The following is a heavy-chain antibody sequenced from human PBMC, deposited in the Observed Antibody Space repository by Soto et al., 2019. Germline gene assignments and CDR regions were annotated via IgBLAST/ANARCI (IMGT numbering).Heavy chain of an antibody. CDR3: ARDPSIFGGPDYYYGMDV. Sequence: QVQLVQSGAEVKKPGASVKVSCKASGYTFTSYGISWVRQAPGQGLEWMGWLSAYNGNTNYAQKLQGRVTMTTDTSTSTGYMELRCLRSDDTAVYYCARDPSIFGGPDYYYGMDVWGQGTTVTVSS. D-gene: IGHD3-3*01. CDR2: LSAYNGNT. J-gene: IGHJ6*02. V-gene: IGHV1-18*01. CDR1: GYTFTSYG.